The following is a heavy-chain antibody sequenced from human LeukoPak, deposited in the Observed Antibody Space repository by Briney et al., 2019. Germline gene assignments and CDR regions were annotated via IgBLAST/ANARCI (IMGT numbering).Heavy chain of an antibody. V-gene: IGHV4-39*01. D-gene: IGHD2-2*01. CDR2: IYYSGTT. CDR3: GSLAVPPDNYYYYYYMDV. CDR1: GGSISSSTYY. Sequence: SETLSLTCTVSGGSISSSTYYWGWIRQPPGKGLEWIGSIYYSGTTYYNPSLKSRLTLSVYTSKNQFSLKLSSVTAADTAVYYCGSLAVPPDNYYYYYYMDVWGKGTTVTISS. J-gene: IGHJ6*03.